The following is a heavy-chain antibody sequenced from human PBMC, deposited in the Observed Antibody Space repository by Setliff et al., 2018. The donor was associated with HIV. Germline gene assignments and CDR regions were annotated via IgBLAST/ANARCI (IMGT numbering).Heavy chain of an antibody. D-gene: IGHD3-10*01. CDR3: AKTMVRGVSNPLFDY. V-gene: IGHV3-30*02. CDR2: IWYDGSNK. J-gene: IGHJ4*02. CDR1: GFTFSNFG. Sequence: SGGSLRLSSAASGFTFSNFGMHWVRQAPGKGLEWVAVIWYDGSNKYYGDSVKGRFTISRDNSKNTLYLQMNSLRAEDTAVYYCAKTMVRGVSNPLFDYWGQGTLVTVSS.